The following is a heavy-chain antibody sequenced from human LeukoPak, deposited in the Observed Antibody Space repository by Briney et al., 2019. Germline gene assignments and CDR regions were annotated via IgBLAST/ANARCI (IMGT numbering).Heavy chain of an antibody. D-gene: IGHD3-9*01. J-gene: IGHJ4*02. CDR3: AALTGSYYFDY. CDR2: INPNSGGT. Sequence: ASVEVSCKASGYTFTGYYMHWVRQAPGQGLEWMGRINPNSGGTNYAQKFQGRVTMTRDTSISTAYMELSRLRSDDTAVYYCAALTGSYYFDYWGQGTLVTVSS. CDR1: GYTFTGYY. V-gene: IGHV1-2*06.